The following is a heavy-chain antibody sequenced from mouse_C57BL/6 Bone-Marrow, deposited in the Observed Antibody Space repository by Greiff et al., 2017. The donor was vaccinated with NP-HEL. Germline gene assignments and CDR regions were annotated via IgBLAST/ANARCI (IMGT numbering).Heavy chain of an antibody. Sequence: VQLQQSGAELVRPGASVKLSCKASGYTFTDYYINWVKQRPGQGLEWIARLYPGSGNTYYNEKFKGKATLTAEKSSSTAYMQLSSLTSEDSAVYFCARGGSYWGQGTTLTVSS. V-gene: IGHV1-76*01. J-gene: IGHJ2*01. CDR3: ARGGSY. CDR1: GYTFTDYY. CDR2: LYPGSGNT.